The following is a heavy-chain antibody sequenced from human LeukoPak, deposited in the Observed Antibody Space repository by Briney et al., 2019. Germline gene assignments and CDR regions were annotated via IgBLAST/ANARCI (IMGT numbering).Heavy chain of an antibody. D-gene: IGHD5-18*01. CDR3: ARGTDTAMVTHFDY. V-gene: IGHV4-61*02. CDR1: GGSISSGSYH. CDR2: IYTSGST. Sequence: SETLSLTCTVSGGSISSGSYHWSWIRQPAGKGLGWIGRIYTSGSTSYNPSLKSRVTISVDTSKNQLSLKLSSVTAADTAVYYCARGTDTAMVTHFDYWGQGTLVTVSS. J-gene: IGHJ4*02.